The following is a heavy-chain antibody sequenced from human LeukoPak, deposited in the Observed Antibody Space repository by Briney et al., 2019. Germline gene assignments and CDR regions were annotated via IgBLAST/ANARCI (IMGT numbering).Heavy chain of an antibody. V-gene: IGHV3-7*01. CDR1: GFTFSSYW. D-gene: IGHD3-3*01. CDR2: IKQDGSEK. J-gene: IGHJ3*02. CDR3: ARDMVYYDFWSGYPGAFDI. Sequence: AGGSLRLSCAASGFTFSSYWMSWVRQAPGKGLEWVANIKQDGSEKYYVDSVKGRFTISRDNAKNSLYLQMNSPRAEDTAVYYCARDMVYYDFWSGYPGAFDIWGQGTMVTVSS.